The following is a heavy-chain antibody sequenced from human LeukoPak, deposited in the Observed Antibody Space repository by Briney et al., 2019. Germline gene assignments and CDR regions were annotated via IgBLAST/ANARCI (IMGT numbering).Heavy chain of an antibody. D-gene: IGHD1-26*01. CDR3: ARAPGGSYYVYDY. CDR2: ISGNGGST. V-gene: IGHV3-64*01. Sequence: GGSLRLSCAASGFTFSSYAMHWVRQAPGKGLEYVSAISGNGGSTYYANSVKGRFTISRDNSKNTLYLQMGSLRAEDMAVYYCARAPGGSYYVYDYWGQGTLVTVSS. CDR1: GFTFSSYA. J-gene: IGHJ4*02.